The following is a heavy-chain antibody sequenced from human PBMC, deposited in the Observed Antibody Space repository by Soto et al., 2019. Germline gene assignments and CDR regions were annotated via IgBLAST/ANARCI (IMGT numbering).Heavy chain of an antibody. J-gene: IGHJ3*02. V-gene: IGHV4-39*01. CDR3: ARQTRRNIVATIAFDI. Sequence: SETLSLTCTVSGGSISSSSYYWGWIRQPPGKGLEWIGSIYYSGSTYYNPSLKSRVTISVDTSKNQFSLKLSSVTAADTAVYYCARQTRRNIVATIAFDICGQGTMVTVPS. D-gene: IGHD5-12*01. CDR1: GGSISSSSYY. CDR2: IYYSGST.